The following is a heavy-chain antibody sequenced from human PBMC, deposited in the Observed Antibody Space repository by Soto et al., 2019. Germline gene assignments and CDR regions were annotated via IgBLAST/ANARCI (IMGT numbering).Heavy chain of an antibody. V-gene: IGHV3-23*01. CDR3: ARRTKAELADWFDP. J-gene: IGHJ5*02. Sequence: PGGSLRLSCAASGFTFSSYAMSWVRQAPGKGLERVSAISGSGGSTYYADSVKGRFTISRDNSKNTLYLQMNSLRAEDTAVYYCARRTKAELADWFDPWGQGTLVTVSS. CDR2: ISGSGGST. D-gene: IGHD1-1*01. CDR1: GFTFSSYA.